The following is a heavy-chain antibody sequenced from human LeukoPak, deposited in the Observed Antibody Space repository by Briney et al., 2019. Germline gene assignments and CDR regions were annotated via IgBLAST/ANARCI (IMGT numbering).Heavy chain of an antibody. CDR2: VLQLQTVRS. CDR3: ARVLHAPKFIDS. V-gene: IGHV4-38-2*02. Sequence: SETLSLTCTVSGSSITSTYYWAWFRQPPGKGLEWIATVLQLQTVRSFYNKSLESRVTMSLDTSQNQFSLNLTSVTAADTALYFCARVLHAPKFIDSWGQGTLVTVSS. J-gene: IGHJ4*02. D-gene: IGHD2-8*01. CDR1: GSSITSTYY.